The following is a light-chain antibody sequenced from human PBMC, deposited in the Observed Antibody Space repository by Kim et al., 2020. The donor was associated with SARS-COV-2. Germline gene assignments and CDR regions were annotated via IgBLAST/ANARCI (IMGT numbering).Light chain of an antibody. J-gene: IGLJ2*01. CDR3: TSYAGSTELL. CDR2: DVS. CDR1: SSDVGAYNY. Sequence: QSALTQPPSASGSPGQSVTISCTGTSSDVGAYNYVSWYQQYPGKAPRLMIYDVSRRPSGVPDRFSGSKSGNTASLTVSGLQAGDEADYYCTSYAGSTELLFGGGTKLTVL. V-gene: IGLV2-8*01.